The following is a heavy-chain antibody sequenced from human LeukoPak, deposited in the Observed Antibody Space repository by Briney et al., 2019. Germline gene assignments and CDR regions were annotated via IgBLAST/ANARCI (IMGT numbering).Heavy chain of an antibody. Sequence: ASVKVSCKASGYTFTGCYMHWMRHAPGQGLEWMGWINPNSGGTNYAQKFQGRVTMTRDTSISTAYMELSRLRSDDTAVYYCALDSSSTVDYWGQGSLVTVSS. V-gene: IGHV1-2*02. CDR2: INPNSGGT. CDR1: GYTFTGCY. J-gene: IGHJ4*02. D-gene: IGHD6-6*01. CDR3: ALDSSSTVDY.